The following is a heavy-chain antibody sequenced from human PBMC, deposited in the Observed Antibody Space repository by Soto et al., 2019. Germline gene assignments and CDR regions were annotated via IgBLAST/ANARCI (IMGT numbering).Heavy chain of an antibody. CDR2: MNPNSGNT. V-gene: IGHV1-8*01. CDR3: ARGPRYCTNGVCYRRYYYYGMDV. D-gene: IGHD2-8*01. Sequence: QGLEWMGWMNPNSGNTGYAQKFQGRVTMTRNTSISTAYMELSSLRSEDTAVYYCARGPRYCTNGVCYRRYYYYGMDVWGQGTTVTVSS. J-gene: IGHJ6*02.